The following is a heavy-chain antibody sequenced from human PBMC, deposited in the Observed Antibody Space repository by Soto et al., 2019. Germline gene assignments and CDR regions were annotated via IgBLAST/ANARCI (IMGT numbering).Heavy chain of an antibody. J-gene: IGHJ2*01. CDR2: IYWDDDK. V-gene: IGHV2-5*02. CDR1: GFSLSTSGVG. Sequence: ASPTLVNPTQTLTLTCTFSGFSLSTSGVGVGRIRQPPGKALEWLALIYWDDDKRYSPSLKSRLTITKDTSKNQVVLTMTNMDPVDTATYYCAHSPRDVYNPLARIWYFDLSGRGTLVTVSS. D-gene: IGHD1-1*01. CDR3: AHSPRDVYNPLARIWYFDL.